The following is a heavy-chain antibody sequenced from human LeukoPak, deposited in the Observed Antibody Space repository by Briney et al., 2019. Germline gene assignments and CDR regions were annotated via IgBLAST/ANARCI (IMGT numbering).Heavy chain of an antibody. Sequence: PGRSLRLSCAASGFTFSSYAMHWVRQAPGKGLEWVAVISYDGSNKYYADSVKGRFTISRDNSKNTLYLQMNSLRSEDTAVYYCAKYYYDSSGYYYWGQGTLVTVSS. D-gene: IGHD3-22*01. J-gene: IGHJ4*02. CDR3: AKYYYDSSGYYY. V-gene: IGHV3-30-3*01. CDR2: ISYDGSNK. CDR1: GFTFSSYA.